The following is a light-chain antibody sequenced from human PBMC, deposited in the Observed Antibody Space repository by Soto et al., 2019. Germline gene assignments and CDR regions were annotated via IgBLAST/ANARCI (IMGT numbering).Light chain of an antibody. Sequence: EIVLTQSPGTLSLSPVERATLSCRASQSVSSSYLAWYQQRPGQAPRLLIYGASNRATGIPDRFSGSGSGTDFTLTISRLESGDFAVYYCQQYGSSPLTFGGGTKVDI. CDR3: QQYGSSPLT. CDR1: QSVSSSY. J-gene: IGKJ4*01. V-gene: IGKV3-20*01. CDR2: GAS.